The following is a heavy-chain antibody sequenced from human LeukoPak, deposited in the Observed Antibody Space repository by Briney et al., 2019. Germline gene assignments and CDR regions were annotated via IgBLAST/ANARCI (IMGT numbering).Heavy chain of an antibody. J-gene: IGHJ4*02. D-gene: IGHD3-3*01. Sequence: PSETLSLTCAVYGGSFSGYYWNWIRQPPGKGLEWIGEINHSGRTNHNPSLKSRVTMSVDTSKNQFSLKLNSVTAADTAVYYCARSKWRGRNKLPFDYWGQGTLVTVSS. CDR2: INHSGRT. V-gene: IGHV4-34*01. CDR3: ARSKWRGRNKLPFDY. CDR1: GGSFSGYY.